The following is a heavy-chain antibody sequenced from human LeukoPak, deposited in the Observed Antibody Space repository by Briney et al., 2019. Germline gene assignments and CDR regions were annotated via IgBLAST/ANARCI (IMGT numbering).Heavy chain of an antibody. CDR2: INVDSGNT. Sequence: EASVTVSCTASGYSFTIYAMHWVRQALGQRPEWMGWINVDSGNTKYSEKFQDRVTITRDTSAGTAYVELSRLSSEDTAIYYCARDHRANGNFVSATTFDFWGQGTLVTVSS. CDR3: ARDHRANGNFVSATTFDF. J-gene: IGHJ4*02. V-gene: IGHV1-3*01. CDR1: GYSFTIYA. D-gene: IGHD2/OR15-2a*01.